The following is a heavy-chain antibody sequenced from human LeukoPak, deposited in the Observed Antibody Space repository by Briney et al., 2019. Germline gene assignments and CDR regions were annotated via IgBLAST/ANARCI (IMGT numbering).Heavy chain of an antibody. CDR2: VKYDGSTT. D-gene: IGHD1-26*01. V-gene: IGHV3-74*01. CDR3: ARDQGGVHNAFDS. J-gene: IGHJ4*02. Sequence: GGSLRLSCAASGFTFSAYWMHWVRQAPGKGLVWVSRVKYDGSTTTYADSVKGRFTISRDNAKNILYLQMNSLRVEDTAVYYCARDQGGVHNAFDSWGQGTLVTVSS. CDR1: GFTFSAYW.